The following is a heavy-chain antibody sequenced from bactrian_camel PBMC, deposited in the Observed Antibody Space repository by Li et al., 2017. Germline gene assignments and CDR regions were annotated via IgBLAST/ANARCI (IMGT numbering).Heavy chain of an antibody. Sequence: HVQLVESGGGSVQAGGSLRLSCVVSGYIDRRTCVGWFRQAPGKGLEWVAGIYSDGSKTYYQDSVKGRFTISRDNARNMVYLQMNSLKPEDTAIYYCAAAKGLPDLLRGGYLSARSYNYWGRGTQVTV. CDR2: IYSDGSKT. CDR1: GYIDRRTC. V-gene: IGHV3S6*01. CDR3: AAAKGLPDLLRGGYLSARSYNY. J-gene: IGHJ4*01. D-gene: IGHD3*01.